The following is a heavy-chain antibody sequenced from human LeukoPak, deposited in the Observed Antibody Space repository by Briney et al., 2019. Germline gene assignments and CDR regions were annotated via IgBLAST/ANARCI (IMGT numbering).Heavy chain of an antibody. V-gene: IGHV3-30*18. CDR3: AKASWVS. Sequence: GGSLRLSCAASGFTFTTNDMFWVRQTPGKGLEWVAVISSDVNHKYYGDSVKGRFTLSRNSSRNTVFLQLNNLRVEDTAIYYCAKASWVSWGQGTLVTVSS. CDR1: GFTFTTND. D-gene: IGHD3-16*01. CDR2: ISSDVNHK. J-gene: IGHJ4*02.